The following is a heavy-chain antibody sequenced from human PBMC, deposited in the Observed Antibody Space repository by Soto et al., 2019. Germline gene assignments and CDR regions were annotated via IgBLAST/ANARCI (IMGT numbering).Heavy chain of an antibody. D-gene: IGHD3-22*01. CDR1: GYTFTGYY. J-gene: IGHJ6*02. Sequence: ASVKVSCKASGYTFTGYYMHWVRQAPGQGLEWMGWINPNSGGTNYAQKFQGWVTITRDTSISTAYMELSRLRSDDTAVYYCARAVADSSGYYYSYYGIDVWGQGTTVTVSS. CDR3: ARAVADSSGYYYSYYGIDV. V-gene: IGHV1-2*04. CDR2: INPNSGGT.